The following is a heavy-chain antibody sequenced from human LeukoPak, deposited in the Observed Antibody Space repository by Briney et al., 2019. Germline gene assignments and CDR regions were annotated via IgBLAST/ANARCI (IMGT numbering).Heavy chain of an antibody. Sequence: KSGGSLRLSCAASGFTFSDYYMSWIRPAPGRGLEWISYISSSGSSKYYADSVKGRFTISRDNAKNSLYLQMNSLRAEDTAVYYCARVRGRYSSSWIVDYWGQGTLVTVSS. CDR2: ISSSGSSK. D-gene: IGHD6-13*01. J-gene: IGHJ4*02. V-gene: IGHV3-11*04. CDR3: ARVRGRYSSSWIVDY. CDR1: GFTFSDYY.